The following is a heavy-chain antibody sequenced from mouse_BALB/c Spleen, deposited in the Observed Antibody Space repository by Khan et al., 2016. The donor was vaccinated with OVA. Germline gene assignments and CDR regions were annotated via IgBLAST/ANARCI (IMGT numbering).Heavy chain of an antibody. Sequence: QVQLQQSGAELGKPGASVKISCKASGYTFTSYYLYWVKQRPGQGLEWFGGINPRNGVSHFNEQFKTKATLTVDKSSSTAYMPLNSLTSEDSAVYYCARSGYGNPFAYWGQGTLVTVST. D-gene: IGHD2-1*01. CDR1: GYTFTSYY. V-gene: IGHV1S81*02. CDR3: ARSGYGNPFAY. CDR2: INPRNGVS. J-gene: IGHJ3*01.